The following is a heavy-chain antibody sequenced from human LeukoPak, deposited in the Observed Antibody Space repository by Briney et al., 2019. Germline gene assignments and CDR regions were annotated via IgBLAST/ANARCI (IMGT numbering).Heavy chain of an antibody. Sequence: PGGSLRLSCAASGFTFSTASLHWVRQVPGRGLEWVSAFDTGLGTYYPDSLKGRFSISRDNSKNTLFLQMNSLRAEDTAVYYCARSSGWWSLDYWGQGTLVTVSS. CDR2: FDTGLGT. CDR1: GFTFSTAS. J-gene: IGHJ4*02. CDR3: ARSSGWWSLDY. V-gene: IGHV3-23*01. D-gene: IGHD6-19*01.